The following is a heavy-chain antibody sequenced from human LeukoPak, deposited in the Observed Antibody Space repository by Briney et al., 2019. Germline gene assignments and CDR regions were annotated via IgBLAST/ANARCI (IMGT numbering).Heavy chain of an antibody. J-gene: IGHJ4*02. Sequence: GGSLRLSCAASGFTFDDYDMHWVRQAPGKGLEWVSGISWNSGSIGYADSVKGRFTISRENAKNSLYLQMNSLRAEDTALYYCAKDESDQLLKTTFDYWGQGTLVTVSS. D-gene: IGHD2-2*01. CDR3: AKDESDQLLKTTFDY. V-gene: IGHV3-9*01. CDR1: GFTFDDYD. CDR2: ISWNSGSI.